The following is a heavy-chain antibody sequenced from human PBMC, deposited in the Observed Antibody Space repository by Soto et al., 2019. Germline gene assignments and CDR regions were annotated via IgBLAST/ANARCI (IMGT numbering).Heavy chain of an antibody. CDR1: GSTFDDYA. CDR3: AKAGRAAYYYYYMDV. Sequence: GGSLRLSCAASGSTFDDYAMHWVRQAPGKGLEWVSGISWNSGSIGYADSVKGRFTISRDNAKNSLYLQMNSLRAEDTALYYCAKAGRAAYYYYYMDVWGKGTTVIVSS. D-gene: IGHD3-10*01. V-gene: IGHV3-9*01. CDR2: ISWNSGSI. J-gene: IGHJ6*03.